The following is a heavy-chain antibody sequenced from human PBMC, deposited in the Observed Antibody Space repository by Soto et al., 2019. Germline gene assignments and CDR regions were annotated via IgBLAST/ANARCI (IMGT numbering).Heavy chain of an antibody. J-gene: IGHJ5*02. CDR1: GYTFTRDQ. CDR2: IDPSGGKT. Sequence: ASVKVSCKASGYTFTRDQIHWVRQAPGQGLERMGMIDPSGGKTNYAQKFQGRVTMTRDTSTSTVYMALSSLRSADTAIYFCGRVMRSLLSITALDTWGQGTLVTVSS. V-gene: IGHV1-46*01. CDR3: GRVMRSLLSITALDT. D-gene: IGHD3-10*01.